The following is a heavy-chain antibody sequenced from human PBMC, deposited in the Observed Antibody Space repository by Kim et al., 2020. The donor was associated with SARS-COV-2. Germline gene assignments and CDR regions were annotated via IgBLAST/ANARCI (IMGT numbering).Heavy chain of an antibody. J-gene: IGHJ6*02. V-gene: IGHV4-34*01. Sequence: SETLSLTCAVYGGSFSGYYWSWIRQPPGKGLEWIGEINHSGSTNYNPSLKSRVTISVDTSKNQFSLKLSSVTAADTAVYYCARGFPGGAAAGTRYHYYYYGMDVWGQGTTVTVSS. D-gene: IGHD6-13*01. CDR1: GGSFSGYY. CDR2: INHSGST. CDR3: ARGFPGGAAAGTRYHYYYYGMDV.